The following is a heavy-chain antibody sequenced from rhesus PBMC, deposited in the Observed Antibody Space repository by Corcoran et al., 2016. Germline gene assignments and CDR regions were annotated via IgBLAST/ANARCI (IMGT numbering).Heavy chain of an antibody. V-gene: IGHV4-169*02. CDR1: GGSISSHY. D-gene: IGHD2-21*01. J-gene: IGHJ4*01. CDR2: IYGSGSST. Sequence: QLQLQESGPGLVKPSATLSVTCAASGGSISSHYWSWIRQAPGQGLDWIGYIYGSGSSTNYNPSLKSRVTLSVDTSKNQFSLKLSSVTAADTAVYYCVSSYCTGSGCYGYYFDYWGQGVLVTVSS. CDR3: VSSYCTGSGCYGYYFDY.